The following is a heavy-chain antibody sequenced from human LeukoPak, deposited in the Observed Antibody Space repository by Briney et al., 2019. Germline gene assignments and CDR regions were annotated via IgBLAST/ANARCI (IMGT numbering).Heavy chain of an antibody. CDR3: ARMNYYDSSGYYTDY. CDR1: GFSLSTSGMC. V-gene: IGHV2-70*11. D-gene: IGHD3-22*01. CDR2: IDWDDDK. Sequence: SGPALVKPTQTLTLTCTFSGFSLSTSGMCVSWIRQPPGKALEWLARIDWDDDKYYSTSLKTRLTISKDTSKNQVVLTMTNMDPVDTATYYCARMNYYDSSGYYTDYWGQGTLVTVSS. J-gene: IGHJ4*02.